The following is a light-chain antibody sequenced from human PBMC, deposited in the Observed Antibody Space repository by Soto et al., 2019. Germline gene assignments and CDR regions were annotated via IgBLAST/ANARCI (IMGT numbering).Light chain of an antibody. V-gene: IGKV1-39*01. J-gene: IGKJ5*01. CDR1: QSIRSW. CDR2: AAS. Sequence: DIQMTQSPSTLSASVGDRVTITCRASQSIRSWLAWYQQKPGKAPKLLIYAASSLQSGVPSRFSGSGSGTDFTLTISSLQPEDFATYYCQQSYSPPPVTFGQGTRLEIK. CDR3: QQSYSPPPVT.